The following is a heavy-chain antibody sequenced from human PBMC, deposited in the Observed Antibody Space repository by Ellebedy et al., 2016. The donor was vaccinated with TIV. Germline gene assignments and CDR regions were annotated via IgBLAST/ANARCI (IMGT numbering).Heavy chain of an antibody. J-gene: IGHJ4*02. D-gene: IGHD2-8*01. CDR1: GYSFTSYA. CDR3: ATGCRLDY. Sequence: ASVKVSXXSSGYSFTSYAIHWVRQAPGQSLEWMGWVNAGSGNTKYSQNLRGRVTITRDTSASTAYMELTSLRSTDTAVYYCATGCRLDYWGQGTLVTVSS. V-gene: IGHV1-3*01. CDR2: VNAGSGNT.